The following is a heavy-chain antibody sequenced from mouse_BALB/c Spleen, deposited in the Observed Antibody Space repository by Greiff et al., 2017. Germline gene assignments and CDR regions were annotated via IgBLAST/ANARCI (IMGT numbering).Heavy chain of an antibody. J-gene: IGHJ3*01. CDR2: IDPANGNT. V-gene: IGHV14-3*02. CDR1: GFNIKDTY. Sequence: VPLQQSGAELVKPGASVKLSCTASGFNIKDTYMHWVKQRPEQGLEWIGRIDPANGNTKYDPKFQGKATITADTSSNTAYLQLSSLTSEDTAVYYCARDFADYDWFAYWGQGTLVTVSA. D-gene: IGHD2-4*01. CDR3: ARDFADYDWFAY.